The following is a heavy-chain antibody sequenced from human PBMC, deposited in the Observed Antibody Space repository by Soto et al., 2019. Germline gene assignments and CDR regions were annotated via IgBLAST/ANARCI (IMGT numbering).Heavy chain of an antibody. CDR3: ARDSDWIVYSGWYVLAY. V-gene: IGHV3-30-3*01. D-gene: IGHD6-19*01. Sequence: PGGSLRLSCAASGFTFSSYAMHWVRQAPGKGLEWVAVISYDGSNKYYADSVKGRFTISRDNSKNTLYLQMNSLRAEDTAVYYCARDSDWIVYSGWYVLAYWGQGTLVTVSS. CDR1: GFTFSSYA. J-gene: IGHJ4*02. CDR2: ISYDGSNK.